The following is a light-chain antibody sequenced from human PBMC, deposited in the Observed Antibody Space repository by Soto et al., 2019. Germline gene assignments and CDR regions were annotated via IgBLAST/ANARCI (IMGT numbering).Light chain of an antibody. CDR1: SSNIGAGYD. Sequence: QPVLTQPPSVSGDPGQRVTISCTGSSSNIGAGYDVHWYQQLPGTAPKLLIYGNSNRPSGVPDRFSGSKSGTSASLAITGLQAEDEADYYCQSYDSSLSVLFGTGTKVTVL. J-gene: IGLJ1*01. CDR3: QSYDSSLSVL. V-gene: IGLV1-40*01. CDR2: GNS.